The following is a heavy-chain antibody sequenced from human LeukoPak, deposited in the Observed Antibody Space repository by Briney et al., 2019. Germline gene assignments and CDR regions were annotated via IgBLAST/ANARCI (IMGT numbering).Heavy chain of an antibody. Sequence: SVKVSCKASGYTFTGYYMHWVRQAPGQGLEWMGGIIPIFGTANYAQKFQGRVTITADESTSTAYMELSSLRSEDTAVYYCAVGGDIVVVPAAIRNYYYYYMDVWGKGTTVTISS. CDR2: IIPIFGTA. CDR1: GYTFTGYY. D-gene: IGHD2-2*01. CDR3: AVGGDIVVVPAAIRNYYYYYMDV. J-gene: IGHJ6*03. V-gene: IGHV1-69*13.